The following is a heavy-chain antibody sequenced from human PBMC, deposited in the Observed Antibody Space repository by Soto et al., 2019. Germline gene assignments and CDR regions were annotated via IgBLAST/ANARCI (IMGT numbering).Heavy chain of an antibody. J-gene: IGHJ6*02. CDR2: INPSGGST. CDR3: ARDNKDFWSGYSYYYGMDV. V-gene: IGHV1-46*01. CDR1: GYTFTRYY. D-gene: IGHD3-3*01. Sequence: ASVKVSCKASGYTFTRYYMHWVRQAPGQGLEWMGIINPSGGSTSYAQKFQGRVTMTRDTSTSTVYMELSSLRSEDTAVYYCARDNKDFWSGYSYYYGMDVWGQGTTVTVSS.